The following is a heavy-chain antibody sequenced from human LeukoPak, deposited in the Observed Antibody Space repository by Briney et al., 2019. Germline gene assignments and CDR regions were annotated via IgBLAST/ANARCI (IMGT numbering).Heavy chain of an antibody. D-gene: IGHD3-22*01. CDR3: ATNSDYRFEY. CDR2: IEKDGSKK. V-gene: IGHV3-7*01. J-gene: IGHJ4*02. Sequence: GGSLRLSCAASRFTFSSYWMSWVRQAPGRGLEWVANIEKDGSKKNYVDSVKGRFTIFRDNAMNSLFLQMNSPRDEDTAVYYCATNSDYRFEYWGQGTLVTVSS. CDR1: RFTFSSYW.